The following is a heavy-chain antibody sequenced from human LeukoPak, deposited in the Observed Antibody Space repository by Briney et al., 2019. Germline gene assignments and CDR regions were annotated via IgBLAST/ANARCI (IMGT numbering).Heavy chain of an antibody. D-gene: IGHD2-2*01. CDR2: INWNGGST. CDR1: GFTFDDYA. V-gene: IGHV3-20*04. CDR3: AKDEVVPGYYYTDV. J-gene: IGHJ6*03. Sequence: PGGSLRLSCAASGFTFDDYAMNWVRQAPGKGLEWVSGINWNGGSTAYADSVKGRFTISRDNAKNSLYLQMNSLNAEDTAVYYCAKDEVVPGYYYTDVWGRGTTVTISS.